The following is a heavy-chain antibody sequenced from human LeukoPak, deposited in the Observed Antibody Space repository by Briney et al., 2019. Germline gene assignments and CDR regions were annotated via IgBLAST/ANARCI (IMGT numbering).Heavy chain of an antibody. J-gene: IGHJ5*02. CDR1: GGTFSSYA. CDR2: IIPIFGTA. CDR3: ARGTLGYWFDP. D-gene: IGHD1-1*01. V-gene: IGHV1-69*05. Sequence: ASVKVSCKASGGTFSSYAISWVRQAPGQGLEWMGRIIPIFGTANYAQKFQGRVTITTDESTSTAYMELSNLRSEDTAVYYCARGTLGYWFDPWGQGTLVTVSS.